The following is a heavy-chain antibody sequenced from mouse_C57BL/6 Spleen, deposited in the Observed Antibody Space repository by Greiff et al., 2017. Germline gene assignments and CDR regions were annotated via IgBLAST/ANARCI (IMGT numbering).Heavy chain of an antibody. CDR2: ISYDGSN. D-gene: IGHD3-1*01. CDR3: ASSGWGYYWYFDV. Sequence: ESGPGLVKPSQSLSLTCSVTGYSITSGYYWNWIRQFPGNKLEWMGYISYDGSNNYNPSLKNRISITRDTSKNQFFLKLNSVTTEDTATYYCASSGWGYYWYFDVWGTGTTVTVSS. CDR1: GYSITSGYY. V-gene: IGHV3-6*01. J-gene: IGHJ1*03.